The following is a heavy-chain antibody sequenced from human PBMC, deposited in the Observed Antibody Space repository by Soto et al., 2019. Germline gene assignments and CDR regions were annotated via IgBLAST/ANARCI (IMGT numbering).Heavy chain of an antibody. Sequence: GASVKVSCKASGYTFTSYDINWVRQATGQGLEWMGWMNPNSGNTGYAQKFQGRVTMTRNTSISTAYMELSSLRSEDTAVYYCAILQERYGFWSGYTHFDYWGQGTLVTVSS. J-gene: IGHJ4*02. CDR3: AILQERYGFWSGYTHFDY. V-gene: IGHV1-8*01. D-gene: IGHD3-3*01. CDR2: MNPNSGNT. CDR1: GYTFTSYD.